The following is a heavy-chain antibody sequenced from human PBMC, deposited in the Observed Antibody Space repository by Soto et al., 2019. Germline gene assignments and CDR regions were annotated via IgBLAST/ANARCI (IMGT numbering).Heavy chain of an antibody. Sequence: SVQVSCKASAFTFTSSAFQWVRQARGQRLEWIGWIAVGSGYTNYAQRFQDRVTLTRDMSTATTYMELSRLTSEDTAIYYCAADATAWQQMVPSDYWGQGTLVTVSS. CDR3: AADATAWQQMVPSDY. J-gene: IGHJ4*02. CDR2: IAVGSGYT. D-gene: IGHD2-8*01. CDR1: AFTFTSSA. V-gene: IGHV1-58*01.